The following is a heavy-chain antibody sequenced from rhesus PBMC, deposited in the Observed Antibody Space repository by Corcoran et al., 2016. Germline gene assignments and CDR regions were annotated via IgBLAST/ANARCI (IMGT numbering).Heavy chain of an antibody. CDR2: IYGSGGST. V-gene: IGHV4-93*01. CDR3: ASVGAAAGPDY. J-gene: IGHJ4*01. CDR1: GGSISSSNW. D-gene: IGHD6-25*01. Sequence: QVQLQESGPAVVKPSETLSLTCAVSGGSISSSNWWSWIRQSPGKGLEWIGGIYGSGGSTEYNPSLKNRGTISKDKSKNQFCMKLSAVTAADTAVYYCASVGAAAGPDYWGQGVLVTVSS.